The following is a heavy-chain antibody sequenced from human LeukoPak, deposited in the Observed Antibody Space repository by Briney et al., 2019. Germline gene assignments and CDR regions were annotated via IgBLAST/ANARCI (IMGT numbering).Heavy chain of an antibody. Sequence: SETLSLTCTVSGGSISSGGYYWSWIRQHPGKGLEWIGYIYYSGSTYYNPSLKSRVTISVDTSKNQFSLKLSSVTAADTAVYYCARDRRNYYDSSGYYVGVAFGIWGQGTMVTVSS. D-gene: IGHD3-22*01. J-gene: IGHJ3*02. CDR1: GGSISSGGYY. V-gene: IGHV4-31*03. CDR3: ARDRRNYYDSSGYYVGVAFGI. CDR2: IYYSGST.